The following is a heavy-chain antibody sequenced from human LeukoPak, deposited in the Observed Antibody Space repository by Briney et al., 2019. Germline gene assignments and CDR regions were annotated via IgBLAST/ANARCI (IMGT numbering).Heavy chain of an antibody. J-gene: IGHJ4*02. CDR2: ISGSGGTT. D-gene: IGHD2-15*01. CDR3: AKPPHYCSGGSCYSGLDY. CDR1: GFTFTSYA. V-gene: IGHV3-23*01. Sequence: PGGSLRLSCSASGFTFTSYAMSWVRQAPGKGLEWVSGISGSGGTTYYADSVKGRFTISRDNSMNTLYLQMNSLRAEDTALYYCAKPPHYCSGGSCYSGLDYWGLGTLVTVSS.